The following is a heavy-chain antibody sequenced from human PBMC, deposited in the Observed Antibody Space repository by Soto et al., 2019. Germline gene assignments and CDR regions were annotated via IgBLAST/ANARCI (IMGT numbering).Heavy chain of an antibody. Sequence: EVQLLDSGGGLVQPGGSLRLSCTASGITVSTYALNWVRQAPGKGLEWVSGFSGSDDDADYADSVKGRFTISRDDSKKTVYLHMRSLRGEDTAVYYCVTRCRGVPYWVAPDHYFDLWGRGTLVTVSS. V-gene: IGHV3-23*01. J-gene: IGHJ2*01. D-gene: IGHD3-10*01. CDR3: VTRCRGVPYWVAPDHYFDL. CDR2: FSGSDDDA. CDR1: GITVSTYA.